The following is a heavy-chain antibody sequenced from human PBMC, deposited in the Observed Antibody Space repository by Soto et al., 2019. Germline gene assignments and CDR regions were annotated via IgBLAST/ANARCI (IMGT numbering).Heavy chain of an antibody. V-gene: IGHV1-8*01. J-gene: IGHJ6*03. D-gene: IGHD2-15*01. CDR1: GYTFTSYD. CDR2: MNPNSGNT. Sequence: ASVKVSCKASGYTFTSYDINWVRQATGQGLEWMGWMNPNSGNTGYAQKFQGRVTMTRNTSISTAYMELSSLRSEDTAVYYCARLAAATPLYYYYMDVWGKGTTVTVSS. CDR3: ARLAAATPLYYYYMDV.